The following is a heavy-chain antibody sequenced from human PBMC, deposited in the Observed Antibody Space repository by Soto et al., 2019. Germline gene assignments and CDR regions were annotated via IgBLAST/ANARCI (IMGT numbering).Heavy chain of an antibody. Sequence: SVTLSLTCAVSGGSSISDFYSWSWIRQPPGKGLQWIGHIYEGGNTYYTPSLESRVAISTDKSKNQFSLRLSSVTAADTAVYYCVRRSPEDAFDIWGQGTMVTVSS. CDR2: IYEGGNT. V-gene: IGHV4-30-2*01. CDR1: GGSSISDFYS. J-gene: IGHJ3*02. CDR3: VRRSPEDAFDI.